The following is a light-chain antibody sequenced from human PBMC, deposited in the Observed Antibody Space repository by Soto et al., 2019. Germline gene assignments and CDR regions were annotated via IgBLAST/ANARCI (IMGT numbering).Light chain of an antibody. Sequence: EIVLTQSPATLALSPGERATLSCRASRSVSSYLAWYQQKPGQAPRLLLYDASNRATGIPARFSRSWSATDFNLTITSPEPEDFAVYYRQQRSNWRWTFGQGYKVEIK. CDR3: QQRSNWRWT. J-gene: IGKJ1*01. V-gene: IGKV3-11*01. CDR2: DAS. CDR1: RSVSSY.